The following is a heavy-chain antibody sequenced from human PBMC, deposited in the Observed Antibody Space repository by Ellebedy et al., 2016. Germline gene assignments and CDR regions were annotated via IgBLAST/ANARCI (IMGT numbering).Heavy chain of an antibody. D-gene: IGHD4-11*01. CDR2: MNPNSGNT. CDR3: ARVAVTTFDYYMDV. Sequence: ASVKVSCXASGYTFTSYDINWVRQATGQGLEWMGWMNPNSGNTGYAQKFQGRVTMTRNTSISTAYMELSSLRSEDTAVYYCARVAVTTFDYYMDVWGKGTTVTVSS. J-gene: IGHJ6*03. CDR1: GYTFTSYD. V-gene: IGHV1-8*01.